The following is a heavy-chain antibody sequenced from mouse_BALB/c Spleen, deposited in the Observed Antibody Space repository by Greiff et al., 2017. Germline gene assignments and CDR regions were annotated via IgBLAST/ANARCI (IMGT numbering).Heavy chain of an antibody. Sequence: ESGPGLVKPSQSLSLTCSVTGYSITSGYYWNWIRQFPGNKLEWMGYISYDGSNNYNPSLKNRISITRDTSKNQFFLKLNSVTTEDTATYYCARKTGTRFDYWGQGTTLTVSS. J-gene: IGHJ2*01. CDR1: GYSITSGYY. D-gene: IGHD4-1*01. CDR3: ARKTGTRFDY. CDR2: ISYDGSN. V-gene: IGHV3-6*02.